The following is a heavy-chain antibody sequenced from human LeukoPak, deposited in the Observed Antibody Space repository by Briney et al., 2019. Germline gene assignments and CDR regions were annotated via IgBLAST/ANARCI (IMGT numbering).Heavy chain of an antibody. D-gene: IGHD6-6*01. Sequence: GGSLRLSCAASGFTFSSYAMSWVRQAPGKGLEWVSAISGSGGSTYYADSVKGRFTISRDNSKNTLYLQMNSLRAEDTAVYYCAKGDLYSSSSGLHYWGQGTLVPVSS. CDR3: AKGDLYSSSSGLHY. CDR1: GFTFSSYA. CDR2: ISGSGGST. V-gene: IGHV3-23*01. J-gene: IGHJ4*02.